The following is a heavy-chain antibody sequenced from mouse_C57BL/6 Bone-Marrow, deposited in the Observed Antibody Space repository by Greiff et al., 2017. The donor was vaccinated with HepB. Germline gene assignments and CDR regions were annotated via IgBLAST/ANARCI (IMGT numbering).Heavy chain of an antibody. V-gene: IGHV5-2*01. D-gene: IGHD1-1*01. CDR1: EYEFPSHD. Sequence: EVKLQESGGGLVQPGESLKLSCESNEYEFPSHDMSWVRKTPEKRLELVAAINSDGGSTYYPDTMERRFIISRDNTKKTLYLQMSSLRSEDTALYYCARHNTTVVAPDWYFDVWGTGTTVTVSS. CDR3: ARHNTTVVAPDWYFDV. CDR2: INSDGGST. J-gene: IGHJ1*03.